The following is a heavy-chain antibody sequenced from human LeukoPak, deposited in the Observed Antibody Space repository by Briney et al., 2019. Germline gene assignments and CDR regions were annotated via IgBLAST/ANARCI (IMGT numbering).Heavy chain of an antibody. V-gene: IGHV3-30*02. D-gene: IGHD3-10*01. Sequence: GGPLRLSCAASGFTFNNYGMHWVRQAPGKGLEWVAFIRYNGNNQYYADSVKGRFTISRDNSKNTLYLQMNSLKGDDTAVYYCAKDSAFYYIDVWGKGTTVIISS. CDR1: GFTFNNYG. CDR2: IRYNGNNQ. J-gene: IGHJ6*03. CDR3: AKDSAFYYIDV.